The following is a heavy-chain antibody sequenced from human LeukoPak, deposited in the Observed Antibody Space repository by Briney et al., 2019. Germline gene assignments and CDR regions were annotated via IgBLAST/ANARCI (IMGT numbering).Heavy chain of an antibody. J-gene: IGHJ4*02. V-gene: IGHV4-4*07. CDR2: IYSSGSL. D-gene: IGHD5-18*01. Sequence: SETLSLTCEVSGGSIDNYYWNWIRQPAGKGLEWVGRIYSSGSLDYNPSLKSRLTVSIDTSKNQFSLKLTSVTAADTAVYYCARGSGHSDTYPLDYWGQGTRVTVSS. CDR1: GGSIDNYY. CDR3: ARGSGHSDTYPLDY.